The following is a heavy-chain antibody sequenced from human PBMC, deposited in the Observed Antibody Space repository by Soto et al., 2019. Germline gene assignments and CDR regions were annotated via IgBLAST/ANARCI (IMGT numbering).Heavy chain of an antibody. CDR1: GFTFSSYS. Sequence: LRLSCAASGFTFSSYSMNWVRQAPGKGLEWVSSLSSSSGHIYYADSVKGRFTISRDNAKNSLYLQMNSLRAEDTAVYYCVRHWLATREFDYWGQGTLVTVSS. CDR3: VRHWLATREFDY. J-gene: IGHJ4*02. D-gene: IGHD1-26*01. V-gene: IGHV3-21*01. CDR2: LSSSSGHI.